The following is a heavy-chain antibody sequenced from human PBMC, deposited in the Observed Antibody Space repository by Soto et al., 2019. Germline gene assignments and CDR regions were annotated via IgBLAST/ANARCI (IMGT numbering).Heavy chain of an antibody. V-gene: IGHV1-18*04. D-gene: IGHD3-3*01. CDR1: GYTFTSYG. CDR2: ISAYNGNT. CDR3: ARGYDFWSGSHYYGMDV. Sequence: ASVKVSCKASGYTFTSYGISWVRQAPGQGLEWMGWISAYNGNTNYAQKLQGRVTMTTDTSTGTAYMELRSLRSDDTAVYYCARGYDFWSGSHYYGMDVWGQGTTVTVSS. J-gene: IGHJ6*02.